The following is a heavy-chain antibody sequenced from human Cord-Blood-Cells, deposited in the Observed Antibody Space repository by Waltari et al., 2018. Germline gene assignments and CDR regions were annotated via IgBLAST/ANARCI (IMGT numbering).Heavy chain of an antibody. J-gene: IGHJ3*02. V-gene: IGHV3-33*01. CDR3: ARGRLLGIYAFDI. Sequence: QVQLVESGGGVVQPGRPLRLSCAASGFTFRCHGLHWVRQAPGKGLEWVAVIWYDGSNKYYADSVKGRFTISRDNSKNTLYLQMNSLRAEDTAVYYCARGRLLGIYAFDIWGQGTMVTVSS. CDR1: GFTFRCHG. CDR2: IWYDGSNK. D-gene: IGHD7-27*01.